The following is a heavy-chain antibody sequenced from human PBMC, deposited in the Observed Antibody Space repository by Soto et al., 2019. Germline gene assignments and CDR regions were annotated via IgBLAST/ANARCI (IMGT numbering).Heavy chain of an antibody. V-gene: IGHV4-59*08. CDR1: GGSIRTYY. CDR3: ARHGDYGDLRVY. Sequence: PSETLSLTCTVSGGSIRTYYWSWIRQPPGKGLEWIGYINYSGSTSYNPSLKSRVTISVDTSKNQFSLKLTSVTAADTAVYYCARHGDYGDLRVYWGQGSLVTVSS. J-gene: IGHJ4*02. CDR2: INYSGST. D-gene: IGHD4-17*01.